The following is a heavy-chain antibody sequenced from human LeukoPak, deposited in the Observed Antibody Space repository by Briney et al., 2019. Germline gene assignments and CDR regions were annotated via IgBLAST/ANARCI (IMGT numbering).Heavy chain of an antibody. CDR3: AREKAGYSYGYAPWDNWFDP. Sequence: ASVEVSCKASGYTFTSYDINWVRQATGQGLEWMGWMNPNSGNTGYAQKFQGRVTMTRNTSISTAYMELSSLRSEDTAVYYCAREKAGYSYGYAPWDNWFDPWGQGTLVTVSS. V-gene: IGHV1-8*01. D-gene: IGHD5-18*01. CDR2: MNPNSGNT. J-gene: IGHJ5*02. CDR1: GYTFTSYD.